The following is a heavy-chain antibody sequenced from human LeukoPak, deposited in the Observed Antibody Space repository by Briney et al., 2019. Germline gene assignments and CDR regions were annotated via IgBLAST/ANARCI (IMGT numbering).Heavy chain of an antibody. J-gene: IGHJ4*02. CDR3: ARDLGRGYCSSTSCYPGVDY. Sequence: GGSLRLSCAASGFAVSSNYMSWVRQAPGKGLEWVSVIYSGDKTYYSDSVKGRFTISRDNSKNTLYLQMNSLRAEDTAVYYCARDLGRGYCSSTSCYPGVDYWGQGTLVTVS. D-gene: IGHD2-2*01. V-gene: IGHV3-53*01. CDR1: GFAVSSNY. CDR2: IYSGDKT.